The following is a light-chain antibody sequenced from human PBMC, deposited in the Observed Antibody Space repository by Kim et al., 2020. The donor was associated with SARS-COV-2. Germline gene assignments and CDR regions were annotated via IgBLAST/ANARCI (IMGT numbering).Light chain of an antibody. J-gene: IGLJ3*02. CDR2: FNRDGSP. CDR3: QTWVTGIGV. V-gene: IGLV4-69*01. Sequence: ASVTLNCPPDSGQGRMSIASHQQQPEKGPRYCMKFNRDGSPRKADGFPARFSGSSSGAARYLPISSCQSEDEADYYCQTWVTGIGVFGGGTQLTVL. CDR1: SGQGRMS.